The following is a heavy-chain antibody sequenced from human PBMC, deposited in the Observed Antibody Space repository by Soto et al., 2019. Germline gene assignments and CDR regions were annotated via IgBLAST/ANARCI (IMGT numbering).Heavy chain of an antibody. CDR1: GGSISSSYW. J-gene: IGHJ6*02. CDR2: IYHSGST. V-gene: IGHV4-4*02. D-gene: IGHD1-26*01. Sequence: QVQLQESGPGLVKPSGTLSLTCAVSGGSISSSYWWSWVRQPPGKGLEWIGEIYHSGSTNYNPSLKSRAPXSXYXXNTQFSLKLSSVTAADTAVYYCARVSGSYYYAMDVWGHGTTVTVSS. CDR3: ARVSGSYYYAMDV.